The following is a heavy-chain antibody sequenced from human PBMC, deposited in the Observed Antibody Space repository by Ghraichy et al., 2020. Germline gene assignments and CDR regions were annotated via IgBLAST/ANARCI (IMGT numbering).Heavy chain of an antibody. Sequence: SQTLSLTCSVYGGSLSGYYWSWIRQPPGKGLEWIGEINRSGSTNYNPSLKSRVTISVDTSKNQFSLKLSSVTAADTAVYYCARVAVSEDLSPIDYWGQGTLVTVSS. CDR2: INRSGST. CDR1: GGSLSGYY. J-gene: IGHJ4*02. V-gene: IGHV4-34*01. D-gene: IGHD1-14*01. CDR3: ARVAVSEDLSPIDY.